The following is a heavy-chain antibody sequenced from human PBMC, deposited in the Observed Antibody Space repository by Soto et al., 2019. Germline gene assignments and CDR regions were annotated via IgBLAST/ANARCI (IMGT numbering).Heavy chain of an antibody. CDR3: AKEIRTYSSGYYGNWFDP. D-gene: IGHD3-22*01. CDR1: GFTFSSYG. J-gene: IGHJ5*02. CDR2: ISYDGSNK. Sequence: GGSLRLSCAASGFTFSSYGMHWVRQAPGKGLEWVAVISYDGSNKYYADSVKGRFTISRDNSKNTLYLQMNSLRAEDTAVYYCAKEIRTYSSGYYGNWFDPWGQGTLVTVYS. V-gene: IGHV3-30*18.